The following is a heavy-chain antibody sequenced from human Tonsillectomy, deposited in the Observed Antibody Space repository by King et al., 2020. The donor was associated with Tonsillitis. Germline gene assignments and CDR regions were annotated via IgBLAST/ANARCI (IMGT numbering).Heavy chain of an antibody. J-gene: IGHJ5*02. CDR3: AKDQKLWFGEFSNWFDP. V-gene: IGHV3-30*18. Sequence: VQLVESGGGVVQPGRSLRLSCAASGFTFSSYGMHWVRQAPGKGLEWVAVISYDGSNKYYADSVKGRFTISRDNSKNTLYLQMNSLRAEDTAVYFCAKDQKLWFGEFSNWFDPWGQGTLVTVSS. D-gene: IGHD3-10*01. CDR2: ISYDGSNK. CDR1: GFTFSSYG.